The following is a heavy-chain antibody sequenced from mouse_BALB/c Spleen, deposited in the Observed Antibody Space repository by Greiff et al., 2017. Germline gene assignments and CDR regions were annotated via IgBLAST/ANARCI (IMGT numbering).Heavy chain of an antibody. D-gene: IGHD2-1*01. CDR2: IYPSDSYT. J-gene: IGHJ2*01. Sequence: QVQLQQPGAELVRPGASVKLSCKASGYTFTSYWINWVKQRPGQGLEWIGNIYPSDSYTNYNQKFKDKATLTVDKSSSTAYMQLSSPTSEDSAVYYCTRCYGNFLDYFDYWGQGTTRTVSS. CDR3: TRCYGNFLDYFDY. CDR1: GYTFTSYW. V-gene: IGHV1-69*02.